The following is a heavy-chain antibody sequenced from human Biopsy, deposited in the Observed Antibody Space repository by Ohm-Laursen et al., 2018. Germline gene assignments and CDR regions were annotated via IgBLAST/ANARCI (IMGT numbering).Heavy chain of an antibody. CDR2: ISRGGTTI. J-gene: IGHJ2*01. CDR1: GFPFSDYY. D-gene: IGHD6-19*01. CDR3: AGGLSSGWYGYFDV. Sequence: SLRLSCAASGFPFSDYYMRWIRQAPGKGLEWVSYISRGGTTIYYADSVKGRFTISRDNAKNSLYLQMNSLRADDTAFYYCAGGLSSGWYGYFDVWGRGTLVTVSS. V-gene: IGHV3-11*04.